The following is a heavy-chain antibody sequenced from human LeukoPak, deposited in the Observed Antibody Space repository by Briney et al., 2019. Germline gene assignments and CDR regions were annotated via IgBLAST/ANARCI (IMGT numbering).Heavy chain of an antibody. D-gene: IGHD6-19*01. CDR1: GYSFTSYW. J-gene: IGHJ5*02. V-gene: IGHV5-51*01. CDR3: ATQGQWLALDP. Sequence: GESLKISCKGSGYSFTSYWLGWVRQVPGKGLEWMGIIYPGDSDTRYSPSFQGQVTMSVDKSISTAYLQWSNLKASDTAMYYRATQGQWLALDPWGLGTMVSVSS. CDR2: IYPGDSDT.